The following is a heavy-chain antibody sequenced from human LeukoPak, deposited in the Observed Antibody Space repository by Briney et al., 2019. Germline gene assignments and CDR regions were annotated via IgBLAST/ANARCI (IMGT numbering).Heavy chain of an antibody. V-gene: IGHV4-61*02. CDR1: GGSISSGSYY. Sequence: SQTLSLTCTVSGGSISSGSYYWSWIRQPAGTGLEWIGRIYTSGSTNYNPSLKSRVTISVDTSKNQFSLKLISVTAADTAVYYCARDPPGYSSSWHAFDIWGQGTMVTVSS. D-gene: IGHD6-13*01. CDR2: IYTSGST. CDR3: ARDPPGYSSSWHAFDI. J-gene: IGHJ3*02.